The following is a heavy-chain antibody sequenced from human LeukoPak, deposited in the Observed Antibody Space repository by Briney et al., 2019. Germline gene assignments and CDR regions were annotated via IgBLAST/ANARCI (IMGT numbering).Heavy chain of an antibody. CDR2: INTISGGT. V-gene: IGHV1-2*02. D-gene: IGHD5-24*01. Sequence: ASVKVSCKASGYTFTAYYIHWVRQAPGQGLEWIGWINTISGGTNYAQKFQGRVTMTRDTSISTAYMELSRLRSDDTAVYYCARGRGDGYNRYYFDYWGQGTLVTVSS. CDR3: ARGRGDGYNRYYFDY. J-gene: IGHJ4*02. CDR1: GYTFTAYY.